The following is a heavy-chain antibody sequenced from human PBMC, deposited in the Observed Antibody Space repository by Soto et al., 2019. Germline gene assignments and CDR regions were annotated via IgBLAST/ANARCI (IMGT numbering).Heavy chain of an antibody. CDR2: IIPIFGNT. V-gene: IGHV1-18*01. CDR1: GGTFSSYA. Sequence: GASVKVSCKASGGTFSSYAISWVRQAPGQGLEWMGGIIPIFGNTNYAQKLQGRVTMTTDTSTSTAYMELRSLRSDDTAVYYCARDTAMVPFDYWGQGTLVTVSS. CDR3: ARDTAMVPFDY. J-gene: IGHJ4*02. D-gene: IGHD5-18*01.